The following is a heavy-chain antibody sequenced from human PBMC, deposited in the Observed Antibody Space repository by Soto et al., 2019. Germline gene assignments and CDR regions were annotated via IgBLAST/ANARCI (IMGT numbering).Heavy chain of an antibody. CDR1: GGSLSGYY. J-gene: IGHJ4*02. CDR3: ARGLAYCSFGSWYQVRYFDY. Sequence: PSETLSLTCAVYGGSLSGYYWSWIRQPPGKGLEWIGEINHSGSTNYNPSLKSRVTISVDTSKNQFSLKLSSVTAADTAVYYCARGLAYCSFGSWYQVRYFDYLGQGTLVTVSS. CDR2: INHSGST. D-gene: IGHD2-15*01. V-gene: IGHV4-34*01.